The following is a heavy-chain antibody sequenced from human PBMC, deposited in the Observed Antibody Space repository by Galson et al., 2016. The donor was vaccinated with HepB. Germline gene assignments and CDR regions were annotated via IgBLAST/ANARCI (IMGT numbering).Heavy chain of an antibody. CDR2: INPSGGST. CDR3: ARVTTYSGYDYSAGY. CDR1: GYTFSSYY. Sequence: SVKVSCKASGYTFSSYYMHWVRQAPGQGLEWMGIINPSGGSTSYAQKFQGRVTMTRDTSTSTVYMELSRLRSEDTAVYYCARVTTYSGYDYSAGYWGQGTLVTVSS. V-gene: IGHV1-46*01. D-gene: IGHD5-12*01. J-gene: IGHJ4*02.